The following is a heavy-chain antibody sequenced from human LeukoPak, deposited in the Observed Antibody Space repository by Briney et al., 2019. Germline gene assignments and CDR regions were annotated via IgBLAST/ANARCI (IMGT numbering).Heavy chain of an antibody. CDR3: ARQGYYDFWSGSTGAPLDY. V-gene: IGHV4-59*08. CDR1: GGSISSYY. CDR2: IYYSGST. D-gene: IGHD3-3*01. Sequence: SETLSLTCTVSGGSISSYYWSWIRQPPGKGLEWIGYIYYSGSTNYNPSLKSRVTISVDTSKNQFSLKLSSVTAADTAVYYCARQGYYDFWSGSTGAPLDYWGQGTLVTVSS. J-gene: IGHJ4*02.